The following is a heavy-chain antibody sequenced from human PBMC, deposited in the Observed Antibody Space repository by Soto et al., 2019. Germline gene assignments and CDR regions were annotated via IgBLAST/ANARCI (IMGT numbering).Heavy chain of an antibody. V-gene: IGHV5-51*01. Sequence: GESLKISCKGSGYTFTNYWIGWVRQMPGKGLEWMGIIYPGDSDTKYNPSFQGQVTISADKSITTTYLRWTSLKASDTAIYYCAASTFYYGMDVWGQWTPVTVSS. CDR3: AASTFYYGMDV. J-gene: IGHJ6*02. CDR2: IYPGDSDT. CDR1: GYTFTNYW.